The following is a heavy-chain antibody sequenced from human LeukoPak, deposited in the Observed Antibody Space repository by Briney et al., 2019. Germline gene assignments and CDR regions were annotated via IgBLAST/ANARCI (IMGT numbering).Heavy chain of an antibody. D-gene: IGHD3-22*01. V-gene: IGHV1-69*04. CDR1: GYTFTSYD. CDR2: IIPILGIA. CDR3: ASGAGYDSSGYPFDY. J-gene: IGHJ4*02. Sequence: SVKVSCKASGYTFTSYDISWVRQAPGQGLEWMGRIIPILGIANYAQKFQGSVTITADKSTSTAYMELSSLRSEDTAVYYCASGAGYDSSGYPFDYWGQGTLVTVSS.